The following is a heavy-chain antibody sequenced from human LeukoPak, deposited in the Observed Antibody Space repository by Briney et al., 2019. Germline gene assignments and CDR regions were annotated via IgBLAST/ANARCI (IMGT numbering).Heavy chain of an antibody. CDR3: ARLRSHYYYYYYMDV. V-gene: IGHV4-39*07. CDR2: INHSGST. J-gene: IGHJ6*03. CDR1: GGSISSGSYY. Sequence: SETLSLTCTVSGGSISSGSYYWSWIRQPPGKGLEWIGEINHSGSTNYNPSLKSRVTISVDTSKNQFSLKLSSVTAADTAVYYCARLRSHYYYYYYMDVWGKGTTVTISS.